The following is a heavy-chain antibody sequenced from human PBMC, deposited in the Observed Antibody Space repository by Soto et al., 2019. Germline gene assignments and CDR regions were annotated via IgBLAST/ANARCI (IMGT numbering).Heavy chain of an antibody. CDR3: TRAPDGNNADY. CDR2: IRGRADNYAT. V-gene: IGHV3-73*02. D-gene: IGHD6-13*01. J-gene: IGHJ4*02. CDR1: GFIFSGTT. Sequence: EVQLVESGGDLVQPGGSLKLSCAASGFIFSGTTIHWVRQASGEGLEWVGRIRGRADNYATGYAASVKGRFTISRDDSKKTAYLQMNSLKTEATAVYFCTRAPDGNNADYWGQGTLVTVSS.